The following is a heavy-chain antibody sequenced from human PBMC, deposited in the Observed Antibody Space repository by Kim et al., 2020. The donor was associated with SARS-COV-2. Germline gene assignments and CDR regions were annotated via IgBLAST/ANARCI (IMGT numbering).Heavy chain of an antibody. V-gene: IGHV4-59*08. CDR3: STLGPETYYYDSSGYYDVY. D-gene: IGHD3-22*01. J-gene: IGHJ4*02. Sequence: SETLSLTCTVSGGSISSYYWSWIRQPPGKGLEWIGHIYYSGSTNYNPSLKSRVTISVDTSKNQFSLKLSSVTAADTAVYYWSTLGPETYYYDSSGYYDVYWGQGTLVTVSS. CDR2: IYYSGST. CDR1: GGSISSYY.